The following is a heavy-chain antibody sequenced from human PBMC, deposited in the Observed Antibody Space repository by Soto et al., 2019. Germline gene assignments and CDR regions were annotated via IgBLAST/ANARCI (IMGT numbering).Heavy chain of an antibody. CDR2: IRSKANSYAT. J-gene: IGHJ3*02. V-gene: IGHV3-73*01. CDR1: GFTFSGSA. CDR3: TRRGSSGWRGDDAFDI. D-gene: IGHD6-19*01. Sequence: EVQLVESGGGLVQPGGSLKLSCAASGFTFSGSAMHWVRQASGKGLEWVGRIRSKANSYATAYAASVKGRFTISRDDSKNTAYLQMNSLKTEDTAVYYCTRRGSSGWRGDDAFDIWGQGTMVTVSS.